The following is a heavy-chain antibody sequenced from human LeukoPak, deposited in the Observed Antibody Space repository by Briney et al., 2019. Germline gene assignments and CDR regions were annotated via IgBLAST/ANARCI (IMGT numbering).Heavy chain of an antibody. CDR3: ARVLRLGINYYFDY. CDR2: IYTSGST. V-gene: IGHV4-4*07. J-gene: IGHJ4*02. Sequence: SETLSLTCTVSGGSISSYYWSWIRQPAGKGLEWIGRIYTSGSTNYNPSLKSRVTMSVDTSKNQFSLKLSSVTAADTAVYYCARVLRLGINYYFDYWGQGTLVTASS. D-gene: IGHD3-3*01. CDR1: GGSISSYY.